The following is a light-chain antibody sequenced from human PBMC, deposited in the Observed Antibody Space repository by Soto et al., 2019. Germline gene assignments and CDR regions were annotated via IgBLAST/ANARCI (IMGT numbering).Light chain of an antibody. CDR2: GAS. J-gene: IGKJ4*01. Sequence: EIVMTQSPATLSVSPGERATLSCRASQNIGSQLGWYQQKPGQTPRLLIYGASTRATGISGRFSGSGSGTDFTLTISNLQSEDFAVYYCQQYHDWPLTFGGGTKVEIK. CDR3: QQYHDWPLT. V-gene: IGKV3D-15*01. CDR1: QNIGSQ.